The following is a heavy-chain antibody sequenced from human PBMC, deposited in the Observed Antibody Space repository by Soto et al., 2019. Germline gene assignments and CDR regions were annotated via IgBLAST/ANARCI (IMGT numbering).Heavy chain of an antibody. CDR1: GFTFRDYY. J-gene: IGHJ6*02. V-gene: IGHV3-11*05. Sequence: GGSLRLSCEASGFTFRDYYMTWFRQAPGKGLEWLSYIDSSTKYTNYADSVKGRFAISRDNAKNSLYLQMNSLRADDTAVYYCAREYYYTMDVWGQGTMVTV. CDR3: AREYYYTMDV. CDR2: IDSSTKYT.